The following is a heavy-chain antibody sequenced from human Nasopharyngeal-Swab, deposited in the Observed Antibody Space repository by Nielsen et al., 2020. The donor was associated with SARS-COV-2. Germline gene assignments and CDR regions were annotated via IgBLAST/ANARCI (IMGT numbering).Heavy chain of an antibody. Sequence: GESLKISCAASGFTFSSYWMSWVRQAPGKGLEWVANIKQDGSEKYYVDSVKGRFTISRDNAKNSLYLQMSSLRAEDTAVYYCARDPGFGYYYDSSGYYDYWGQGTLVTVSS. J-gene: IGHJ4*02. CDR1: GFTFSSYW. CDR2: IKQDGSEK. CDR3: ARDPGFGYYYDSSGYYDY. V-gene: IGHV3-7*01. D-gene: IGHD3-22*01.